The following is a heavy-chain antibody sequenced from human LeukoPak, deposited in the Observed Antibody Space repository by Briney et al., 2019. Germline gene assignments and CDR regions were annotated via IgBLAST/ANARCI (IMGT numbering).Heavy chain of an antibody. CDR2: ISTSSSYI. D-gene: IGHD6-19*01. V-gene: IGHV3-21*01. J-gene: IGHJ4*02. Sequence: GESLKISCKGSGYSFTSYWIGWVRQAPGKGLEWVSFISTSSSYIYYADSVRGRFTISRDNAKNSLYLQMNGLRAEDTAVYYCARQQWLDGAYYFDYWGQGTLVTVSS. CDR3: ARQQWLDGAYYFDY. CDR1: GYSFTSYW.